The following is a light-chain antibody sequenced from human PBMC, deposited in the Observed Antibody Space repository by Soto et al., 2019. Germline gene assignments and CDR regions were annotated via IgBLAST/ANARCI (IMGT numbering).Light chain of an antibody. V-gene: IGKV1-27*01. CDR2: AAS. CDR1: QGISNY. Sequence: DIKMTQSPSSLSASVGDRVTITCRASQGISNYLAWYQQIPGKVPKLLIYAASTLQSGIPSRFSGSVSGTDFNLSISSLQAEYVAKYYCQKYNYHPAFGGGTKVDIK. J-gene: IGKJ4*01. CDR3: QKYNYHPA.